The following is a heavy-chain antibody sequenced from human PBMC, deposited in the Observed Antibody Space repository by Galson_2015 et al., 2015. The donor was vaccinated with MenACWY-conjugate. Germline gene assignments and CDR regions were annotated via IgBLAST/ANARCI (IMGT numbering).Heavy chain of an antibody. D-gene: IGHD1-14*01. CDR2: ISGSSDTT. J-gene: IGHJ4*01. CDR3: ARNLYDPWYYFDH. Sequence: SLRLSCAASGFTFSDYAMTWVRQAPGRGLEWVSGISGSSDTTYYADPVKGRFAIPRDNSKNTLSLQMNGLRAEDTGVYFCARNLYDPWYYFDHWGHGVLVTVSS. CDR1: GFTFSDYA. V-gene: IGHV3-23*01.